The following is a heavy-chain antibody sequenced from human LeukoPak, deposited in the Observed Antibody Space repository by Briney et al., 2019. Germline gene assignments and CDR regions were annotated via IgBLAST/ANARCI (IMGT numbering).Heavy chain of an antibody. V-gene: IGHV1-2*02. J-gene: IGHJ4*02. CDR1: GYTFTGYY. CDR3: ARLMFRGVIITGDY. D-gene: IGHD3-10*01. CDR2: INPNSGGT. Sequence: EASVKVSCKASGYTFTGYYMHWVRQAPGQGLEWMGWINPNSGGTNYAQKLQGRVTMTTDTSTSTAYMELRSLRSDDTAVYYCARLMFRGVIITGDYWGQGTLVTVSS.